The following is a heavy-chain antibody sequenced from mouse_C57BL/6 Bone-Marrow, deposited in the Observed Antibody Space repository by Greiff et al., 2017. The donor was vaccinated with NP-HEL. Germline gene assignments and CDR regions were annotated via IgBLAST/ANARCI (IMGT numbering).Heavy chain of an antibody. CDR3: ARDGSSPFAY. D-gene: IGHD1-1*01. V-gene: IGHV1-76*01. CDR1: GYTFTDYY. Sequence: VQLQQSGAELVRPGASVKLSCKASGYTFTDYYINWVKQRPGQGLEWIARIYPGSGNTYYNEKFKGKATLTAEKSSSIAYMQLSSLTSEDSAVYFCARDGSSPFAYWGQGTLVTVSA. J-gene: IGHJ3*01. CDR2: IYPGSGNT.